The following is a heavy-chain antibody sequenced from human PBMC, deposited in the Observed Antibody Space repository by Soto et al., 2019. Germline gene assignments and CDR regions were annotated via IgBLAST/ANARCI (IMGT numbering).Heavy chain of an antibody. CDR3: ARDGSGAAANPYFDY. CDR1: GFTFSNYW. D-gene: IGHD2-2*01. CDR2: MKPDGSEK. J-gene: IGHJ4*02. V-gene: IGHV3-7*03. Sequence: GGSLRLSCAASGFTFSNYWMSWVRQAPGKGLEWVANMKPDGSEKYYVDSVTGRFTISRDNAQNSLYLQMTSLRAEDTAVYYCARDGSGAAANPYFDYWGQGTLVTVSS.